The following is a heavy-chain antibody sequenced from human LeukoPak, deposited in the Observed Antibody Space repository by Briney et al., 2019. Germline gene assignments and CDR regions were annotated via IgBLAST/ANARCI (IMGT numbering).Heavy chain of an antibody. CDR3: ARDCPYYDSSGYFDY. D-gene: IGHD3-22*01. V-gene: IGHV3-23*01. CDR1: GFTFSSYA. CDR2: ISGSGGST. J-gene: IGHJ4*02. Sequence: GGSLRLSCAASGFTFSSYAMNWVRQAPGKGLEWVSAISGSGGSTYYADSVKGRFTISRDNSKNTLYLQMNSLRAEDTAVYYCARDCPYYDSSGYFDYWGQGTLVTVSS.